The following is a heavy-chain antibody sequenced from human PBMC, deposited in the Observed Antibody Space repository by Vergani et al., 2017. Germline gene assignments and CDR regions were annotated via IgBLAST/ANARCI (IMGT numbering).Heavy chain of an antibody. CDR2: ISYDGSNK. J-gene: IGHJ4*02. CDR1: GFTFSGYG. V-gene: IGHV3-30*18. CDR3: AKDGLRDFDY. D-gene: IGHD4-17*01. Sequence: QVQLVESGGGVVQPGRSLRLSCAASGFTFSGYGMHWVRQAPGKGLEWVAVISYDGSNKYYADSVKGRFTISRDNSKNTLYLQMNSLRAEDTAVYYCAKDGLRDFDYWGQGTLVTVSS.